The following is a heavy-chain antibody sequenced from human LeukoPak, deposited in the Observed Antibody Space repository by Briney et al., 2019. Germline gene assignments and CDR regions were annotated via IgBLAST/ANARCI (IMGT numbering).Heavy chain of an antibody. V-gene: IGHV1-18*01. CDR2: INTYNGDT. Sequence: ASVQVSCKAFGYTFTSYGITWVRQAPGQGLEWMGWINTYNGDTNYAQKLQGRVTMTTDTSTGTAYMELRSLRSDDTAVYYCARWRGFTGSSDENWFDPWGQGTLVTVSS. CDR1: GYTFTSYG. D-gene: IGHD6-6*01. J-gene: IGHJ5*02. CDR3: ARWRGFTGSSDENWFDP.